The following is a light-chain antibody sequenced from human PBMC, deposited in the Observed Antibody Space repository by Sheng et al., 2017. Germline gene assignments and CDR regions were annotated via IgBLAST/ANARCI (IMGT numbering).Light chain of an antibody. Sequence: QSLLTQPPSVSGAPGQRVTISCTGTSSNIGAGYDVHWYQQLPGAAPKLLIYSNNDRPSGVPDRFSGSKSGTSGSLAITGLQSEDEADYHCQSYDNNLSAYVFGTGTRFTV. J-gene: IGLJ1*01. CDR1: SSNIGAGYD. V-gene: IGLV1-40*01. CDR2: SNN. CDR3: QSYDNNLSAYV.